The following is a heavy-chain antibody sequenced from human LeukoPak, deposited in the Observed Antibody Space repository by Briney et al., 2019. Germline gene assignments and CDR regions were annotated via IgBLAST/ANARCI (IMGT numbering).Heavy chain of an antibody. CDR3: ARRGGGDYYDSSGYWAFDY. CDR1: GYSFTSYW. J-gene: IGHJ4*02. CDR2: IYPGDSDT. D-gene: IGHD3-22*01. Sequence: GESLKISCKASGYSFTSYWIGWVRQMPGKGLEWMGIIYPGDSDTRYSPSFQGQVTISADKSISTAYLQWSSLKASDTAMYYCARRGGGDYYDSSGYWAFDYWGQGTLVTVSS. V-gene: IGHV5-51*01.